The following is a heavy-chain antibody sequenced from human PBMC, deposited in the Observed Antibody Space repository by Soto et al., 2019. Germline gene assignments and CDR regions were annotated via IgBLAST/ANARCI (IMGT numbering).Heavy chain of an antibody. CDR1: GFTFSSYA. V-gene: IGHV3-23*01. D-gene: IGHD3-22*01. Sequence: EVQLLESGGGLVQPGGSLRLSCAASGFTFSSYAMSWVRQAPGKGLEWVSAISGSGGSTYYADSVKGRFTISRDNSKNTLYLQMNSLRAEDTPVYYCAKDQSTDYYDSSGHKNWGQGTLVTVSS. CDR3: AKDQSTDYYDSSGHKN. J-gene: IGHJ4*02. CDR2: ISGSGGST.